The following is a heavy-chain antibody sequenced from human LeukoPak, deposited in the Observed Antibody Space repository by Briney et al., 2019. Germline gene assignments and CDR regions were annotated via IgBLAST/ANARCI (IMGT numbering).Heavy chain of an antibody. CDR2: ISGSGGST. J-gene: IGHJ4*02. V-gene: IGHV3-23*01. Sequence: GGSLRLSCAASGFTFSTYAMSWVRQAPGKGVEWVSAISGSGGSTYYADSVKGGFTISRDNSKKTLYLQMNSLRAEDTAVYYCAKASYGLIDYWGQGTLVTVSS. D-gene: IGHD3-10*01. CDR1: GFTFSTYA. CDR3: AKASYGLIDY.